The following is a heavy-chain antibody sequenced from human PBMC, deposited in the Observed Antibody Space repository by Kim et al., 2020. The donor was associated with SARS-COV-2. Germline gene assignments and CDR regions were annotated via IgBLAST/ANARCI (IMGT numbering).Heavy chain of an antibody. CDR2: FSSGGSTI. J-gene: IGHJ3*02. CDR3: ASLTWWELLPDDFDI. D-gene: IGHD1-26*01. Sequence: GGSLRLPCAASGFTLSSYEINWVRQDPGKGLEWVSHFSSGGSTISYADSVKGRCTISRDNAKNSVYLQLKSLRAEDTAVYYCASLTWWELLPDDFDIWGQGTIVTVSS. V-gene: IGHV3-48*03. CDR1: GFTLSSYE.